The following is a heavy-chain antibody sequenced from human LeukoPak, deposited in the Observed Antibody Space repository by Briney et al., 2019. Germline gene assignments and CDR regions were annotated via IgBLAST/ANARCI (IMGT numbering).Heavy chain of an antibody. D-gene: IGHD5-12*01. Sequence: PGGSLRLSCTVSGFNFGDYSMTWVRQAPGKGLEWVSFIRSKNFGETQEYAAAVKGRFTISRDDSKNITCLEMNSLKTEDSAVYCYSGHDSIYFDYWGQGTLVTVSS. CDR3: SGHDSIYFDY. J-gene: IGHJ4*02. CDR1: GFNFGDYS. CDR2: IRSKNFGETQ. V-gene: IGHV3-49*04.